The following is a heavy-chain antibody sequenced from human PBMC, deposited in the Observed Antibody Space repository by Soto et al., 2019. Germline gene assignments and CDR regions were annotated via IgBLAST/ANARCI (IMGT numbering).Heavy chain of an antibody. CDR1: GGTFSSYA. CDR3: ARDPGIAAAGTLGDYYYYYGMDV. V-gene: IGHV1-69*01. J-gene: IGHJ6*02. Sequence: QVQLVQSGAEVKKPGSSVKVSCKASGGTFSSYAISWVRQAPGQGLEWMGGIIPIFGTANYAQKFQGRVTMTAGESTSTAYMELSSLRSEDTAVYYCARDPGIAAAGTLGDYYYYYGMDVWGQGTTVTVSS. D-gene: IGHD6-13*01. CDR2: IIPIFGTA.